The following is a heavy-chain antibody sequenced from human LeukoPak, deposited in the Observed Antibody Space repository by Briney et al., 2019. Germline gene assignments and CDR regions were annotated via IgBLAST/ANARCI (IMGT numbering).Heavy chain of an antibody. V-gene: IGHV3-23*01. CDR3: ARYFAPLYYYYYMDV. J-gene: IGHJ6*03. D-gene: IGHD2/OR15-2a*01. CDR2: ISGSGGDT. CDR1: GFTFSSYE. Sequence: GGSLRLSCAASGFTFSSYEMNWVRQAPGKGLEWVSGISGSGGDTHYAESVKGRFTISRDNSKNTLYLQMNSLRAEDTAVYYCARYFAPLYYYYYMDVWGKGTTVTISS.